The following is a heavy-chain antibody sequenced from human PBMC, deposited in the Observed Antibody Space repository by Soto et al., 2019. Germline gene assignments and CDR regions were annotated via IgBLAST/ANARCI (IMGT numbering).Heavy chain of an antibody. J-gene: IGHJ4*02. D-gene: IGHD5-18*01. CDR3: ATGGYIYVPAAGKGLDY. CDR2: IKSKPDGGTT. CDR1: GFTFSNAW. Sequence: RGSLRLSCTASGFTFSNAWMNWVRQAPGKGLEWVGRIKSKPDGGTTDYAAPVKGRFTISRDDSKNTLYVQMNSLKTEDTAVNYCATGGYIYVPAAGKGLDYWGRGTLVTVSS. V-gene: IGHV3-15*07.